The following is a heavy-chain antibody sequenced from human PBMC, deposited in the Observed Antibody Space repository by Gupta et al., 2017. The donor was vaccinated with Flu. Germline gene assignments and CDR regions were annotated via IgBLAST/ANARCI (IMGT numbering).Heavy chain of an antibody. D-gene: IGHD2-2*01. V-gene: IGHV4-39*01. CDR1: GGSITTDNYY. J-gene: IGHJ4*02. CDR3: AGGVGYAAFDF. CDR2: IYYSGTT. Sequence: QLQLQGSGPGLVKPAGTLSLPCTVSGGSITTDNYYWALVRQAPGKGLEWIGTIYYSGTTYYNPSLRSRATMSLDTSRSQFSLKVWSVTAADTAVYYCAGGVGYAAFDFWGQGSLVSVSS.